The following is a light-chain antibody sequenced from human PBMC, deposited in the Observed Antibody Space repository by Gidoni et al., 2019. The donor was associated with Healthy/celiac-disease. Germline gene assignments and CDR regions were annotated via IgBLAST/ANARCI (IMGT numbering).Light chain of an antibody. CDR2: VAT. Sequence: DIHMTQSPSSLSASVGDSVTITCQASQDISNELNWYQQKPGKAPKLLIYVATNLETGVPSRFSGSGSGTDCTCTISSLQAEDIATYYGQQYDNLAPITFXQXTRLEIK. CDR1: QDISNE. J-gene: IGKJ5*01. CDR3: QQYDNLAPIT. V-gene: IGKV1-33*01.